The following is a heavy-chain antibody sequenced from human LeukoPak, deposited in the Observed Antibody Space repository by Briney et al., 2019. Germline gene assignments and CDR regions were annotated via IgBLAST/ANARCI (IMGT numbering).Heavy chain of an antibody. CDR1: GGSISSSSYY. D-gene: IGHD3-9*01. CDR2: IYYSGST. V-gene: IGHV4-39*07. CDR3: ARASIIIGRGRTISLDWFDP. Sequence: SETLSLTCTVSGGSISSSSYYWGWIRQPPGKGLEWIGSIYYSGSTYYNPSLKSRVTISVDTSKNQFSLKLSSVTAADTAMYHCARASIIIGRGRTISLDWFDPWGQGTLVTVSS. J-gene: IGHJ5*02.